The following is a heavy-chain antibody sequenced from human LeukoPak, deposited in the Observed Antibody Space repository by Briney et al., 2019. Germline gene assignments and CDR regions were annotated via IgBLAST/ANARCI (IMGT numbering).Heavy chain of an antibody. V-gene: IGHV5-51*01. Sequence: GESLKISCKGSGYSFDSHWIGWVRQMPGKGLEWMGIIYPGDSDTTYTPSFQGQVTISVDKSINTAYLQWSSLKASDTAMYYCARHESSYPLGYWGQGTLVTVSS. CDR1: GYSFDSHW. CDR2: IYPGDSDT. J-gene: IGHJ4*02. CDR3: ARHESSYPLGY. D-gene: IGHD3-10*01.